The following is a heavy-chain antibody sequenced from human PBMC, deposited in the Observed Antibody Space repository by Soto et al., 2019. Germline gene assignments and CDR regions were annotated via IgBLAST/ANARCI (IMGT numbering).Heavy chain of an antibody. D-gene: IGHD1-26*01. J-gene: IGHJ5*02. Sequence: GASVKVSCKASGYTFTSYGISWVRQAPGQGLEWMGWISAYNGNTNYAQKLQGRVTMTTDTSTSTAYMELRSPRSDDTAVYYCARDPKWEWELNNWLDPWGQGTMVTVSS. CDR3: ARDPKWEWELNNWLDP. V-gene: IGHV1-18*01. CDR1: GYTFTSYG. CDR2: ISAYNGNT.